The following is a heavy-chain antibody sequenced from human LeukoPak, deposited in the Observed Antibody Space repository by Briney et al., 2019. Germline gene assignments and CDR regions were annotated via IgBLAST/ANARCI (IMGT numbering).Heavy chain of an antibody. CDR3: AREKSTALFDY. CDR2: ISYDGSNN. CDR1: GFTFSSSV. J-gene: IGHJ4*02. V-gene: IGHV3-30-3*01. Sequence: PGGSLSLSCADSGFTFSSSVLLWVRQAPGQGLEWVAVISYDGSNNYYADPVKGRFTISRDNSPNTLYLEMISLRTDDTAVYYCAREKSTALFDYWGQGTLVTVSS.